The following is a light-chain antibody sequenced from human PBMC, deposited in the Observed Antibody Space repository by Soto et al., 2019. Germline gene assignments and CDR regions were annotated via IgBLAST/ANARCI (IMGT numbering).Light chain of an antibody. V-gene: IGKV1-9*01. CDR3: QQFNSYPIT. CDR1: EDITNY. J-gene: IGKJ5*01. CDR2: DAS. Sequence: IQLTQSPSSLSASVGDRVTVTCRASEDITNYLAWYQQKVGKAPKLLIYDASTLHSGVPSRFSGSGSGTEFTLTIGGLQPDDFATYYCQQFNSYPITFGQGTRLEIK.